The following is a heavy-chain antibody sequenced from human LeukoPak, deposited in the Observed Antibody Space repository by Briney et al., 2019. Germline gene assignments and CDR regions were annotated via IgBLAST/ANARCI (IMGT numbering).Heavy chain of an antibody. J-gene: IGHJ4*02. V-gene: IGHV3-9*01. CDR3: RDPFDY. CDR2: ISWNSDTI. CDR1: GFTFDDYA. Sequence: GGSLRLSCAASGFTFDDYAMHWVRQAPGKGLEWVSGISWNSDTIGYADSVKGRFTISRDNSKNTLYLQMNSLRAEDTAVYYCRDPFDYWGQGTLVTVSS.